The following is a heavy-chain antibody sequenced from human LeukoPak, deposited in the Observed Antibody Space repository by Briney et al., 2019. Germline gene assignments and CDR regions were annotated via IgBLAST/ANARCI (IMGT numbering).Heavy chain of an antibody. CDR1: GYTFTSYG. V-gene: IGHV1-69*13. CDR2: IIPIFGTA. J-gene: IGHJ4*02. D-gene: IGHD4-11*01. CDR3: ARGTTTTQDHYFDY. Sequence: ASVKVSCKASGYTFTSYGISWVRQAPGQGLEWMGGIIPIFGTANYAQKFQGRVTITADESTSTAYMELSSLRSEDTAVYYCARGTTTTQDHYFDYWGQGTLVTVSS.